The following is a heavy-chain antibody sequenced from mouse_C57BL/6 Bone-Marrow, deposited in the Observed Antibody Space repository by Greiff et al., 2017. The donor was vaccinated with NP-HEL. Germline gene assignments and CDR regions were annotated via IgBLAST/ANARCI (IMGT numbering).Heavy chain of an antibody. CDR1: GFTFTDYY. CDR2: IRNKANGYTT. CDR3: ASLYYDYDGFAY. J-gene: IGHJ3*01. D-gene: IGHD2-4*01. V-gene: IGHV7-3*01. Sequence: EVQVVESGGGLVQPGGSLSLSCAASGFTFTDYYMSWVRQPPGKALEWLGFIRNKANGYTTEYSASVKGRFTISRDNSQSILYLQMNALRAEDSATYYCASLYYDYDGFAYWGQGTLVTVSA.